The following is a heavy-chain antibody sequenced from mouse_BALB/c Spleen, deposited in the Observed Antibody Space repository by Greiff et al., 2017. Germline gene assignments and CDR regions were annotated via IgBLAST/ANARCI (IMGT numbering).Heavy chain of an antibody. CDR2: ISYDGSN. V-gene: IGHV3-6*02. D-gene: IGHD1-1*01. Sequence: ESGPGLVKPSQSLSLTCSVTGYSITSGYYWNWIRQFPGNKLEWMGYISYDGSNNYNPSLKNRISITRDTSKNQFFLKLNSVTTEDTATYYCARGGLYYYGSSHFDYWGQGTTLTVSS. J-gene: IGHJ2*01. CDR1: GYSITSGYY. CDR3: ARGGLYYYGSSHFDY.